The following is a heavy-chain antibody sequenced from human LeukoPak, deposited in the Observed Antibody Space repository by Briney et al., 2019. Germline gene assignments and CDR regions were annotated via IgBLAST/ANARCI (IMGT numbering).Heavy chain of an antibody. Sequence: ASVKVSCKASGYSFTSNVISWVRQAPGQGLEWMGWISAYNGNTNYAQKLRGRVTMTTDTSTSTAYMELRSLRSDDTAVYYCARDQGCDYVWGSYNGDKFDYWGQGTLVTVSS. CDR1: GYSFTSNV. J-gene: IGHJ4*02. CDR2: ISAYNGNT. CDR3: ARDQGCDYVWGSYNGDKFDY. V-gene: IGHV1-18*01. D-gene: IGHD3-16*01.